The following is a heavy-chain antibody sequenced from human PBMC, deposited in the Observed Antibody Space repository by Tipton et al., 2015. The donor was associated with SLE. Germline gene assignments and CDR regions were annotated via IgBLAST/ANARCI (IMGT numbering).Heavy chain of an antibody. CDR1: GFTFRKYW. D-gene: IGHD3-16*01. V-gene: IGHV3-7*01. CDR3: AGLYGMDV. J-gene: IGHJ6*02. Sequence: GSLRLSCAASGFTFRKYWMSWVRQTPGKGLEWVANIKQDGSEKYYVDSLKGRFTISRDNAKNSLYLQMNSPGAEDSAVYYCAGLYGMDVWGQGTTVTVSS. CDR2: IKQDGSEK.